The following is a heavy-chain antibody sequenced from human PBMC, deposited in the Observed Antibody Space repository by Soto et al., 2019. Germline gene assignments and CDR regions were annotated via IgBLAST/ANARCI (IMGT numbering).Heavy chain of an antibody. Sequence: GGSLRLSCAASGFTFSSYAMSWVRQAPGKGLEWVSAISGSGGSTYYADSVKGRFTISRDNSKNTLYLQMNSLRAEDTAVYYCAKVPESPYYYYMDVWGKGTTVTVSS. J-gene: IGHJ6*03. CDR3: AKVPESPYYYYMDV. CDR1: GFTFSSYA. CDR2: ISGSGGST. V-gene: IGHV3-23*01. D-gene: IGHD2-2*01.